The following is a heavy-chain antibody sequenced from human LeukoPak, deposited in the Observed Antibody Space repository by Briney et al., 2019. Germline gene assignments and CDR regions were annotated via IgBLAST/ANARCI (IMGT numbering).Heavy chain of an antibody. Sequence: GGSLRLSCAASGFTFNNYAMSWVRQAPGKGLEWVSAISGSGGSTYYADSVKGRFTISRDNSKNTLYLQMNSLRAEDTAVYYCARIRGGWYIDYWGQGTLVTVSS. J-gene: IGHJ4*02. CDR1: GFTFNNYA. V-gene: IGHV3-23*01. D-gene: IGHD3-10*01. CDR3: ARIRGGWYIDY. CDR2: ISGSGGST.